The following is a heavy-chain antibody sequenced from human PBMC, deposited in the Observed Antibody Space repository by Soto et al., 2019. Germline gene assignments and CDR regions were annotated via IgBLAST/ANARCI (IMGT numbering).Heavy chain of an antibody. J-gene: IGHJ1*01. CDR3: AREYSSGWYYGYFQH. CDR1: GYTFTSYA. Sequence: ASVKVSCKASGYTFTSYAMHWLRQSPGQRLEWMGWINAGNGNTKYSQKFQGRVTITRDTSASTAYMELSSLRSEDTAVYYCAREYSSGWYYGYFQHWGQGTLVTVSS. D-gene: IGHD6-19*01. V-gene: IGHV1-3*01. CDR2: INAGNGNT.